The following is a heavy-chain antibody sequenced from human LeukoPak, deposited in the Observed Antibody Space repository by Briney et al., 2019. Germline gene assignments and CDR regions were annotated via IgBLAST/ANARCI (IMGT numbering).Heavy chain of an antibody. D-gene: IGHD3-3*01. J-gene: IGHJ4*02. CDR1: GFSFSSYA. Sequence: PGGSLRLSCAASGFSFSSYAIHWVRQAPGKGLEWVSAISGSGDSTYYPDAVKGRFTISRDNSKNTLYLQVNSLRAEDTAVYYCAKDYDFWSGYYPDWGQGTLVTVSS. CDR2: ISGSGDST. V-gene: IGHV3-23*01. CDR3: AKDYDFWSGYYPD.